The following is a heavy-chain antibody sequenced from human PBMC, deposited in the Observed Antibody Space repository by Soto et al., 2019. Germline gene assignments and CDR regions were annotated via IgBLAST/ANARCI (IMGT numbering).Heavy chain of an antibody. J-gene: IGHJ6*02. CDR3: ARDSPSAATILGHYYGMDV. D-gene: IGHD3-3*01. CDR1: GFTFSTYG. CDR2: MWYDGSNK. Sequence: GRSLKISCAASGFTFSTYGMHWVRQAPGKGLEWVAVMWYDGSNKNYADSVKGRFTISRDNSNNTLYLQMSSLRAEDTAVYYCARDSPSAATILGHYYGMDVWGQGTTVTVSS. V-gene: IGHV3-33*01.